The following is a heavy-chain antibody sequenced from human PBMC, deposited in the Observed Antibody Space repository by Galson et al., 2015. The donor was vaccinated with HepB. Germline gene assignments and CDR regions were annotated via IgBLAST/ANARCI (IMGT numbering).Heavy chain of an antibody. CDR1: GYSFTSYW. CDR3: ATAHCSGGSCYYSDY. V-gene: IGHV5-51*03. CDR2: IYPGDSDT. Sequence: QSGAEVKKPGESLKISCKGSGYSFTSYWIGWVRQMPGKGLEWMGIIYPGDSDTRYSPSFQGQVTISADKSISTAYLQWSSLKASDTAMYYCATAHCSGGSCYYSDYWGQGTLVPVSS. J-gene: IGHJ4*02. D-gene: IGHD2-15*01.